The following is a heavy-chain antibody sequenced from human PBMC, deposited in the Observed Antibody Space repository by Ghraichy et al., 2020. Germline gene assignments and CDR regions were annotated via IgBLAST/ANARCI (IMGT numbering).Heavy chain of an antibody. CDR1: GFTFSDHY. V-gene: IGHV3-72*01. Sequence: GGSLRLSCAASGFTFSDHYMDWVRQAPGKGLEWVGRTRNKANSYTTEYAASVKGRFTISRDDSKNSLYLQMNSLKTEDTAVYYCAGGGYYPHDAFDIWGQGTMVTVSS. CDR2: TRNKANSYTT. J-gene: IGHJ3*02. CDR3: AGGGYYPHDAFDI. D-gene: IGHD3-22*01.